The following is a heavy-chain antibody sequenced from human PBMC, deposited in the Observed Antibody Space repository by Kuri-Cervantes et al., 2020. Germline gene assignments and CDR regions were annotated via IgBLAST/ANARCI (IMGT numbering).Heavy chain of an antibody. J-gene: IGHJ6*03. V-gene: IGHV3-30*02. CDR2: IRYDGSNK. CDR1: GFTFSNAW. Sequence: GESLKISCAASGFTFSNAWMSWVRQAPGKGLEWVAFIRYDGSNKYYADSVKGRFTISRDNSKNTLYLQMNSLRAEDTALYYCAREDYYYMGVWGKGTTVTVSS. CDR3: AREDYYYMGV.